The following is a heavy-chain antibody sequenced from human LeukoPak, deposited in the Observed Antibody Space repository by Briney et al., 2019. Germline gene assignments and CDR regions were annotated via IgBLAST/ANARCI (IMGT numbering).Heavy chain of an antibody. J-gene: IGHJ4*02. V-gene: IGHV1-2*02. CDR2: INPNSGGT. CDR1: GYTFTGYY. D-gene: IGHD6-13*01. CDR3: ARTGYSSSWPMGY. Sequence: ASVKVSCKASGYTFTGYYMHWVRPAPGQGLEWMGWINPNSGGTNYAQKFQGRVTMTRDTSISTAYMELSRLRSDDTAVYYCARTGYSSSWPMGYWGQGTLVTVSS.